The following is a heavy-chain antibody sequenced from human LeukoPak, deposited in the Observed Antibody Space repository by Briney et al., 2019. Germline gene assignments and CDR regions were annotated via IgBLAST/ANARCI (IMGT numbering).Heavy chain of an antibody. V-gene: IGHV3-21*01. CDR1: GFTFSSYS. CDR2: ISSSSSYI. Sequence: GGSLRLSCAGSGFTFSSYSMNWVRQAPGKGLEWVPSISSSSSYIYYADSVKGRFTISRDNAKNSLYLQMNSLRAEDTAVYYCAGLKYSNYELYYGMDVWGQGTTVTVSS. D-gene: IGHD4-4*01. J-gene: IGHJ6*02. CDR3: AGLKYSNYELYYGMDV.